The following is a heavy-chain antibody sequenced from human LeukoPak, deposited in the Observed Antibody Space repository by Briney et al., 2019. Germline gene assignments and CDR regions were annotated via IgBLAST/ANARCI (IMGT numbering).Heavy chain of an antibody. CDR3: GRGGSGSVDY. CDR2: IFYSGST. Sequence: PSETLSLTCTVSGGSISSCYWSWLRQPPGGGLEWIGYIFYSGSTKYNPSLQRRVHISVKPSKNQFYLKLKSVTGSETAGLLLGRGGSGSVDYWGQGTLVTVSS. J-gene: IGHJ4*02. V-gene: IGHV4-59*01. D-gene: IGHD1-26*01. CDR1: GGSISSCY.